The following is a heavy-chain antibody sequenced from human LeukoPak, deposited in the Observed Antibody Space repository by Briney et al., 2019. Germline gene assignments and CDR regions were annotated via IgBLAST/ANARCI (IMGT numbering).Heavy chain of an antibody. J-gene: IGHJ4*02. Sequence: SETLSLTCTVSGGSISSYYWSWIRQPPGKGLEWIGYIYYSGSTNYNPSLKSRVTISVDTSKNQFSLKLSSVTAADTAVYYCARDRASTRSGSYFDYWGQGTLVTVSS. D-gene: IGHD1-26*01. CDR2: IYYSGST. CDR3: ARDRASTRSGSYFDY. V-gene: IGHV4-59*12. CDR1: GGSISSYY.